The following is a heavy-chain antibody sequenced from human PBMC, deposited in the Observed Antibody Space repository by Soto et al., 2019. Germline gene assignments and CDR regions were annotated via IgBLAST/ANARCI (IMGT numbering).Heavy chain of an antibody. CDR1: GFSFSNSW. CDR3: ARDAFDI. V-gene: IGHV3-7*01. J-gene: IGHJ3*02. CDR2: IKEDGSKK. Sequence: PGGSLRLSCAASGFSFSNSWMSWVRQAPGKGLEWVANIKEDGSKKYYVGSVKGRFTISRDNAKNSLYLQMNSLRAEDTAVYYCARDAFDIWGLGTMVTVSS.